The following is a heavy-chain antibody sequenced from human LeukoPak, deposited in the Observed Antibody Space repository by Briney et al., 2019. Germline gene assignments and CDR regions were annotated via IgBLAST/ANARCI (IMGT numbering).Heavy chain of an antibody. Sequence: GGSLRLSCAASGFTVSSNYMSWVRQAPGKGLEWVSVIYSGGSTYYADSVKGRFTISRDNSKNTLYLQMNSLRAEDTAVYYCAREVLRYFDWLGMDVWGQGTTVTVSS. V-gene: IGHV3-53*01. CDR3: AREVLRYFDWLGMDV. D-gene: IGHD3-9*01. CDR1: GFTVSSNY. J-gene: IGHJ6*02. CDR2: IYSGGST.